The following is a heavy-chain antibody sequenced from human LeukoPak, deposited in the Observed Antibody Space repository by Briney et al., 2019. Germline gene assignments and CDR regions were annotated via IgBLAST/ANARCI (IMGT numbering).Heavy chain of an antibody. J-gene: IGHJ4*02. D-gene: IGHD4-17*01. CDR1: DGSMSGYY. CDR3: ARNGGYYGDYMQPFDY. V-gene: IGHV4-59*08. Sequence: SETLSLTCAVSDGSMSGYYWSWFRQPPGKGLEWIGYIHDSGSTRYNPSLKSRLTISVDTPKNQFSLKLSSVTAADTAVYYCARNGGYYGDYMQPFDYWGQGTLVTVSS. CDR2: IHDSGST.